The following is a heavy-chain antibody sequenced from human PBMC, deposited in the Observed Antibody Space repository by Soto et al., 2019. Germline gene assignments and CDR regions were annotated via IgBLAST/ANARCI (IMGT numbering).Heavy chain of an antibody. CDR1: GFTFSDYA. D-gene: IGHD1-26*01. J-gene: IGHJ4*02. CDR3: ARKNRGTYPFAF. CDR2: ITTKGAST. V-gene: IGHV3-64*07. Sequence: EVQLVESGGGLVQPGESLRLSCAASGFTFSDYATYWVRQAPGKGLEYVSAITTKGASTYYADSVKGRFSISRDNSKNTLYLRMGCLRADDMAVYFCARKNRGTYPFAFWGQGTLVTVSS.